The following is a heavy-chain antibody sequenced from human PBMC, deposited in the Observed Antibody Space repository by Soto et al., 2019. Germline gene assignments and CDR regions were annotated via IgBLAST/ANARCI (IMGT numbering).Heavy chain of an antibody. Sequence: QVQLQESGPGLVKPSQTLSLTCTVSGCSISRGGYYWSWIRKHPGKGLEWIGYIYYSGSTYYNPSLKRRDTISVDTSKNPFSLKLSPVTAADTAVYYCARHPPYDYVWGSYRYGLFDYWGKGTLVTVSS. CDR1: GCSISRGGYY. V-gene: IGHV4-31*03. D-gene: IGHD3-16*02. J-gene: IGHJ4*02. CDR2: IYYSGST. CDR3: ARHPPYDYVWGSYRYGLFDY.